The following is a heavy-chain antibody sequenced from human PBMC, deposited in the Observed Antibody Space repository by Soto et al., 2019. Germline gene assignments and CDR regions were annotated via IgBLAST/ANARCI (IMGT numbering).Heavy chain of an antibody. CDR1: GFTFSNYE. J-gene: IGHJ6*02. V-gene: IGHV3-64*01. Sequence: GGSLRLSCAASGFTFSNYEMHWVRQAPGKGLEYVSGISNNGAHTDYAKSVKGRFTISRDNSENTLYLQMGSLRAEDMAVYYCAIRCTRGRCYQFGMDGWGQGTTVTVAS. CDR2: ISNNGAHT. D-gene: IGHD2-8*01. CDR3: AIRCTRGRCYQFGMDG.